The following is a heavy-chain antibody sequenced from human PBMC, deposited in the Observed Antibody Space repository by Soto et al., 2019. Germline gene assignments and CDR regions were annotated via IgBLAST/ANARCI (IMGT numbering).Heavy chain of an antibody. V-gene: IGHV4-39*01. Sequence: QLQLQESGPGLVKPSETLSLTCTVSGGSISSSSYYWGWIRQPPGKGLEWIGSIYYSGSTYYNPSLRSRFTISVATSKNQFSLKLSSVTAADPAVYYCARHCDGSSWYPPRVAVPNWFDPWGQGTLVTVSS. D-gene: IGHD6-13*01. CDR2: IYYSGST. CDR1: GGSISSSSYY. J-gene: IGHJ5*02. CDR3: ARHCDGSSWYPPRVAVPNWFDP.